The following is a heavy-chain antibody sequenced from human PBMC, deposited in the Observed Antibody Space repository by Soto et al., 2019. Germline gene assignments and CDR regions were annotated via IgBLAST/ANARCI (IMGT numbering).Heavy chain of an antibody. V-gene: IGHV3-21*01. D-gene: IGHD3-10*01. CDR1: GFTFSSYS. CDR3: APTPGGYGSGSSGY. CDR2: ISSSSSYI. Sequence: EVQLVESGGGRVKPGGSLRLSCAASGFTFSSYSMNWVRQAPGKGLEWVSSISSSSSYIYYADSVKGRFTISRDNAKNSLYLQMNSLRAEDTAVYYCAPTPGGYGSGSSGYWGQGTLVTVSS. J-gene: IGHJ4*02.